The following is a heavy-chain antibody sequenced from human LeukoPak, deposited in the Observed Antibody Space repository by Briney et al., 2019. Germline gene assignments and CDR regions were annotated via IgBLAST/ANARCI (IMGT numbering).Heavy chain of an antibody. CDR1: GFDFSTYS. CDR3: ARDVLYMSGHHLDY. V-gene: IGHV3-21*01. D-gene: IGHD6-19*01. J-gene: IGHJ4*02. Sequence: GGSLRLSCAASGFDFSTYSLNWVRQAPGKGLEWVSSISSSSGYISYADSVKGRFTISRDNAKNSLYLQMNSLRAEDTAVYYCARDVLYMSGHHLDYWGQGTLVTVSS. CDR2: ISSSSGYI.